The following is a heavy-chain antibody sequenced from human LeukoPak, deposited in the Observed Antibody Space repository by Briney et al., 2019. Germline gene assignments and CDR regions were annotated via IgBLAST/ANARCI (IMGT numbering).Heavy chain of an antibody. V-gene: IGHV3-30*04. CDR2: ISYHGRDK. CDR3: TKERGGGGRRINLMVGGYGP. J-gene: IGHJ5*02. Sequence: GGSLNSSFPASELTFAGFPMHWFPKPPGKGLDWVPPISYHGRDKYYADAVSGRFTISRDNSKNTLHLEMNSLRTDDTAVYYCTKERGGGGRRINLMVGGYGPWGQGTQVTVSS. CDR1: ELTFAGFP. D-gene: IGHD3-22*01.